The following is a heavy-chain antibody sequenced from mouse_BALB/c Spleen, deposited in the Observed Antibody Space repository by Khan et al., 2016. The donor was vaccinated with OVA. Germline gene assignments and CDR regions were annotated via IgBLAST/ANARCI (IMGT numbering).Heavy chain of an antibody. J-gene: IGHJ3*01. CDR2: INPNNGGT. CDR1: GYTFSSYY. Sequence: VQLQESGAELVKPGASVKLSCKASGYTFSSYYMYWVKQRPGQGLEWIGEINPNNGGTNFTEKFKSKAALTVDKSSTTAYMQLSSLTSEDSAVYYCTRSGYGSFAYWGQGTLVTVST. V-gene: IGHV1S81*02. D-gene: IGHD2-2*01. CDR3: TRSGYGSFAY.